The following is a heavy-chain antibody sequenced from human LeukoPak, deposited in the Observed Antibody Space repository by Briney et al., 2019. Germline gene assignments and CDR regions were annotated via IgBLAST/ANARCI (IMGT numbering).Heavy chain of an antibody. Sequence: SGPTLVNPSETLSLTCTVSGDSISSGSFYWSLTRQPAGKGLEWIGRVHTSGSTSYSPSLKSRVTMSIDTSKNQFSLKLNSVTATDTAVYYCARGAGSRSGTFDIWGQGTMVTVSS. CDR2: VHTSGST. CDR1: GDSISSGSFY. D-gene: IGHD3-16*01. CDR3: ARGAGSRSGTFDI. J-gene: IGHJ3*02. V-gene: IGHV4-61*02.